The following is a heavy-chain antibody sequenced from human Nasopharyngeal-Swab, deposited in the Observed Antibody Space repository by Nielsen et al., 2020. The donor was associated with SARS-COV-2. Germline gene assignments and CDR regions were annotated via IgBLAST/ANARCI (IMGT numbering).Heavy chain of an antibody. Sequence: SETLSLTCVVSGGSFTSSYWGWIRQPPGKGLEWIAEINHSGSTNYNPSLKSRVTISVDTSKNQLSLKLSSVTAADTAVYYCARGLSGVVPAPILGLGPYYSYYYMDVWGKGTTVTVSS. CDR2: INHSGST. CDR3: ARGLSGVVPAPILGLGPYYSYYYMDV. CDR1: GGSFTSSY. D-gene: IGHD2-2*01. V-gene: IGHV4-34*01. J-gene: IGHJ6*03.